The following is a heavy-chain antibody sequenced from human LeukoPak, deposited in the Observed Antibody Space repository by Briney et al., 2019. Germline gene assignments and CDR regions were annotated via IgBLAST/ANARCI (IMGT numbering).Heavy chain of an antibody. J-gene: IGHJ3*02. CDR3: ARPGITAFDI. CDR2: ISSSGSIT. Sequence: PGGSLRLSCVASGFTPSSHNINWVRQAPGKGLEWVSHISSSGSITYYGDSVKGRITISRDNAKNSVSLYMNSLRAEDSAVYYCARPGITAFDIWGQGTMVTVSS. V-gene: IGHV3-48*01. D-gene: IGHD3-10*01. CDR1: GFTPSSHN.